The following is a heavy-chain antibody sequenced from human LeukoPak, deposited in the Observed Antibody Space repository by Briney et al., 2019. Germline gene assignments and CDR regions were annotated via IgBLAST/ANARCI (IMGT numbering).Heavy chain of an antibody. CDR3: ARGYSSSWLGYFDY. J-gene: IGHJ4*02. V-gene: IGHV3-30*03. CDR2: VSSDGSIK. CDR1: GFTFSSYG. D-gene: IGHD6-13*01. Sequence: PGGSLRLSCVASGFTFSSYGIHWVRQAPGKGLEWVAVVSSDGSIKYNADSVKGRFTISRDTSKNTVYLQMNSLGAEDTAFYYCARGYSSSWLGYFDYWGQGTLVTASS.